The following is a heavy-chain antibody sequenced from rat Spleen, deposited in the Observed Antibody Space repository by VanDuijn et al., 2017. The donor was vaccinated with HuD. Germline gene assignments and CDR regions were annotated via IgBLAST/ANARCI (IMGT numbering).Heavy chain of an antibody. CDR1: GFTFSNYG. CDR2: ISYDGRSA. Sequence: EVQLVESGGGLVQPGRSLKLSCAAPGFTFSNYGMAWVRQAPTKGLESVATISYDGRSAYYRDSVKGRLTTSRNNANSTLYLQMNRLRSEDTAPYYCTRYYSSPYWYFGFWGQGVMVTVSS. CDR3: TRYYSSPYWYFGF. J-gene: IGHJ2*01. V-gene: IGHV5-29*01. D-gene: IGHD1-8*01.